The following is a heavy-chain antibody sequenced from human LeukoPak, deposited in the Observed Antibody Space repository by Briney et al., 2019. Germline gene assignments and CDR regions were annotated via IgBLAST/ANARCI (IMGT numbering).Heavy chain of an antibody. V-gene: IGHV3-11*01. J-gene: IGHJ4*02. CDR3: ARDPDYGDPD. D-gene: IGHD4-17*01. CDR1: GFTFSDHY. CDR2: ITSSGTTS. Sequence: PGGSLRLSCTAPGFTFSDHYMSWFRLSPGKGLEWLSYITSSGTTSDYADSVKGRFTISRDNAKNSMYLQMNSLRPEDTAVYYCARDPDYGDPDWGQGTLVTVSS.